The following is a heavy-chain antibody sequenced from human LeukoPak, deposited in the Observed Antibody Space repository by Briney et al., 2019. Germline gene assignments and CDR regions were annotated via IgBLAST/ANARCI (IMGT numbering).Heavy chain of an antibody. CDR1: GFTFSTYA. V-gene: IGHV3-30*04. CDR3: ARAINSAWHNIDY. J-gene: IGHJ4*02. CDR2: ISYHGSDK. Sequence: PGTSLRLSCVASGFTFSTYAMHWVRQAPGKGLEWVAVISYHGSDKYYVDSVKGPFTISRDNSKNTLYLQMNSLRTEDTAVFYCARAINSAWHNIDYWGQGTLVTVSS. D-gene: IGHD2/OR15-2a*01.